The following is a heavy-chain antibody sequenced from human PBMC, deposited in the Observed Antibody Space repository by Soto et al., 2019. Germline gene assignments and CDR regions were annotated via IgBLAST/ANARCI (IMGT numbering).Heavy chain of an antibody. D-gene: IGHD2-21*02. CDR2: IYWDDDK. V-gene: IGHV2-5*02. J-gene: IGHJ3*02. Sequence: QITLKESGPTLVKPTQTLTLTCTFSGFSLSTSGVAVGWIRQPPGKALEWLALIYWDDDKRYSPSMKGRLTITRDTSKIQAVLIMINMDPEDTAIYYCAHRLTATAFDIWGQGTMVTVSS. CDR1: GFSLSTSGVA. CDR3: AHRLTATAFDI.